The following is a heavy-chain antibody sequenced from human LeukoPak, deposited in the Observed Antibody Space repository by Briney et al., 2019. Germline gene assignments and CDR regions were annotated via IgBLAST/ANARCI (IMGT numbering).Heavy chain of an antibody. CDR2: IYYSGST. D-gene: IGHD1-26*01. J-gene: IGHJ4*02. V-gene: IGHV4-39*01. CDR1: GGSISSSSYY. Sequence: NSSETLSLTCTVSGGSISSSSYYWGWIRQPPGKGLEWIGSIYYSGSTYYNPSLKSRVTISVDTSKNQFSLKLSSVTAADTAVYYCASEVGATIPSRYYFDYWGQGTLVTVSS. CDR3: ASEVGATIPSRYYFDY.